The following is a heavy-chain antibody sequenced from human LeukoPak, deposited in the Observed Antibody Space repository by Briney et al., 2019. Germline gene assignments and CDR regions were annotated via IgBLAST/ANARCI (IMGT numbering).Heavy chain of an antibody. Sequence: ASVKVSCKASGYTFTSYGISWVRQAPGQGLEWMGWISTYNRNTNYAQKFQGRVTMTTDTSTTTAYMELRSLRSDDTAVYYCARDLSSYDSGGHYGDHWGQGTLVTVSS. CDR3: ARDLSSYDSGGHYGDH. V-gene: IGHV1-18*01. D-gene: IGHD3-22*01. J-gene: IGHJ4*02. CDR2: ISTYNRNT. CDR1: GYTFTSYG.